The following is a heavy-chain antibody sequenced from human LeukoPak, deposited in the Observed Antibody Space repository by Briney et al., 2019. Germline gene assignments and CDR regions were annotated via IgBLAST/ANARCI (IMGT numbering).Heavy chain of an antibody. Sequence: GGSLRLSCAASGFTFSSFTMTWVRQAPGKGLEWVSAIGGRGGSTYYADSLEGRFTIARDNSKDMVYLQMNNLKVEDTAIYYCGKEGGAWGQGTKVTVSS. CDR3: GKEGGA. CDR2: IGGRGGST. D-gene: IGHD3-16*01. J-gene: IGHJ5*02. V-gene: IGHV3-23*01. CDR1: GFTFSSFT.